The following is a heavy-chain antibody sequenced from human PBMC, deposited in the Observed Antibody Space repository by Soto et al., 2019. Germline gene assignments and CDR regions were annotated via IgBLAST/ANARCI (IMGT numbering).Heavy chain of an antibody. CDR1: GGSISSYY. CDR3: ARAEKEKKQLDCYYREMGKKQLDYYYYYYMDV. J-gene: IGHJ6*03. CDR2: IYYSGST. Sequence: PSETLSLTCTVSGGSISSYYWSWIRQPPGKGLEWIGYIYYSGSTNYNPSLKSRVTISVDTSKNQFSLKLSSVTAADTAVYYCARAEKEKKQLDCYYREMGKKQLDYYYYYYMDVWGKGTTVTVSS. V-gene: IGHV4-59*01. D-gene: IGHD6-6*01.